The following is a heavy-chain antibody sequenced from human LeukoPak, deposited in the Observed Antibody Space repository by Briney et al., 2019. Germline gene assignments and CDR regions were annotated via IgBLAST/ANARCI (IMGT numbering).Heavy chain of an antibody. CDR1: GYTFTSYA. D-gene: IGHD5-24*01. CDR2: IIPILGIA. CDR3: ARARDGYNVFDY. J-gene: IGHJ4*02. V-gene: IGHV1-69*04. Sequence: ASVKVSCKASGYTFTSYAMNWVRQAPGQGLEWMGRIIPILGIANYAQKFQGRVTITADKSTSTAYMELSSLRSEDTAVYYCARARDGYNVFDYWGQGTLVTVSS.